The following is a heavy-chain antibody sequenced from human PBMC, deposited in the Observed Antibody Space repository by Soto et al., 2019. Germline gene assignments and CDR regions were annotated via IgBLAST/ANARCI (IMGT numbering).Heavy chain of an antibody. J-gene: IGHJ4*02. Sequence: QVQLVQSGAEVKKPGASVKVSCKASGYTFTSYDINWVRQATGQGLEWMGWMNPNSGNTGYAQKFQGRVTMTRNTSISTAYMELSSLRXEXXXXXXXXXXXXXXXXXXXXXXXFDYWGQGTLVTVSS. V-gene: IGHV1-8*01. CDR1: GYTFTSYD. CDR3: XXXXXXXXXXXXXXXXFDY. CDR2: MNPNSGNT.